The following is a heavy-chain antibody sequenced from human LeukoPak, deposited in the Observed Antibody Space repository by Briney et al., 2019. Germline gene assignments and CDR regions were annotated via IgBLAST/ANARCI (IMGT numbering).Heavy chain of an antibody. D-gene: IGHD6-6*01. CDR2: ISYDGSNK. J-gene: IGHJ4*02. Sequence: GESLRLSCAASGFTFSSYAMHWVRQAPGKGLEWVAVISYDGSNKYYADSVKGRFTISRDNSKNTLYLQMYSLRAEDTAVYYCARAAEKRSYSSSPDYWGQGTLVTVSS. CDR3: ARAAEKRSYSSSPDY. CDR1: GFTFSSYA. V-gene: IGHV3-30-3*01.